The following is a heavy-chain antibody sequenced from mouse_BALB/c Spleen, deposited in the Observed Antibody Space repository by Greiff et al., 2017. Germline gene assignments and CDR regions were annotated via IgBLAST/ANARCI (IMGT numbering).Heavy chain of an antibody. V-gene: IGHV5-4*02. CDR2: ISDGGSYT. Sequence: EVKVVESGGGLVKPGGSLKLSCAASGFTFSDYYMYWVRQTPEKRLEWVATISDGGSYTYYPDSVKGRFTISRDNAKNNLYLQMSSLKSEDTAMYYCARRRITTYYYAMDYWGQGTSVTVSS. J-gene: IGHJ4*01. CDR3: ARRRITTYYYAMDY. CDR1: GFTFSDYY. D-gene: IGHD2-4*01.